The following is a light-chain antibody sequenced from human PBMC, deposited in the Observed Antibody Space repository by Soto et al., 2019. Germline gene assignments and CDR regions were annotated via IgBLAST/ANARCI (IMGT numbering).Light chain of an antibody. CDR2: LGS. J-gene: IGKJ1*01. CDR3: MQALQTPWT. V-gene: IGKV2-28*01. Sequence: DIVMTQSPLSLPVTPGEPASISCRSSQSLLHLNGYNSLDWYLQKPGQSPQLLIYLGSNRASGVPDRFSDSGSGTNFTLKISRVEAEDVGVYYCMQALQTPWTFGQGTKVEVK. CDR1: QSLLHLNGYNS.